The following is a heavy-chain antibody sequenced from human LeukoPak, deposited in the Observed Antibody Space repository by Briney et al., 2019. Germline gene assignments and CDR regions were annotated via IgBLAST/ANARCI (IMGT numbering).Heavy chain of an antibody. CDR2: IYYSGST. CDR1: GGSISSYY. J-gene: IGHJ6*03. CDR3: ARWSYEAAAGIRIPWYYYYMDA. D-gene: IGHD6-13*01. V-gene: IGHV4-59*01. Sequence: SETLSLTCTVSGGSISSYYWSWIRQPPGKGLEWIGYIYYSGSTNYNPSLKSRVTISVDTSKNQFSLKVSSVTAADTAVYYCARWSYEAAAGIRIPWYYYYMDAWGKGTTVTVSS.